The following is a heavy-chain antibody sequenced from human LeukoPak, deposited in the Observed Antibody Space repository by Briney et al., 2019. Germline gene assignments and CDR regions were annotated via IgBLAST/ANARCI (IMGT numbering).Heavy chain of an antibody. CDR3: ARVGGISYYGSGNFDH. J-gene: IGHJ4*02. CDR1: GGSISSHY. V-gene: IGHV4-59*11. CDR2: IYYSGST. Sequence: SETLSLTCTVSGGSISSHYWSWIRQPPGKGLEWIGYIYYSGSTNYNPSLKSRVTISVDTSKNQFSLKLSSVTAADTAVYYCARVGGISYYGSGNFDHWGQGTLVTVSS. D-gene: IGHD3-10*01.